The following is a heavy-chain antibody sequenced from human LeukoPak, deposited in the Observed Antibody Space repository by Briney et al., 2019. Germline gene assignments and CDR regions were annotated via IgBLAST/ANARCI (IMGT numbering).Heavy chain of an antibody. V-gene: IGHV3-33*01. Sequence: GRSLRLSCAASGFTFSSYGMHWVRQAPGKGLEWVAVIWYDGSNKYYADSVKGRFTISRDNAKNSLYLQMNSLRAEDTAVYYCARDVATLPFDYWGQGTLVTVSS. CDR3: ARDVATLPFDY. D-gene: IGHD5-12*01. CDR2: IWYDGSNK. J-gene: IGHJ4*02. CDR1: GFTFSSYG.